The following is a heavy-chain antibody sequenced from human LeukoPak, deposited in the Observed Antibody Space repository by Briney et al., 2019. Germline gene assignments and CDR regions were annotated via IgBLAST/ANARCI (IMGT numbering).Heavy chain of an antibody. CDR2: ISWNSGSI. Sequence: GRSLRLSCAASGFTFDDYAMHWVRQAPGKGLEWVSGISWNSGSIGYADSVKGRFTISRDNAKSSLYLQMNSLRAEDTAVYYCARALWFGETFPAYWGQGTLVTVSS. D-gene: IGHD3-10*01. CDR3: ARALWFGETFPAY. CDR1: GFTFDDYA. V-gene: IGHV3-9*01. J-gene: IGHJ4*02.